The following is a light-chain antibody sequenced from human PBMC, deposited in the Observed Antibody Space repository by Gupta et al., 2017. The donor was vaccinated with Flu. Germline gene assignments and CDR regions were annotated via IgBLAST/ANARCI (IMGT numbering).Light chain of an antibody. V-gene: IGLV3-25*02. CDR1: ALPKQY. Sequence: SYELTQPPSVSVSPGQTARITCSGDALPKQYTYWYQQEPGQAPVLVIYKDRERPSGIPQRFSGSTSGTTVTLTISGVQAEDEADYYCQSADSSGGYDVFGTGTKVTVL. CDR3: QSADSSGGYDV. CDR2: KDR. J-gene: IGLJ1*01.